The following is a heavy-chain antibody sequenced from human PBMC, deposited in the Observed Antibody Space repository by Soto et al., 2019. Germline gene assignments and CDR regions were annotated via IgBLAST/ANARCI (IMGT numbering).Heavy chain of an antibody. Sequence: QLHLVQSGAVVKKPGASVTVSCSASGYPVTAYYMHWVRQAPGRGLEWMGGINPATGAPKYTQTFQGRGTMTRDTSTGTVFMELSGRTSVDKAVFFCARGGGVGVAGSAAFDMWGQGTLVTVSS. V-gene: IGHV1-2*02. CDR3: ARGGGVGVAGSAAFDM. J-gene: IGHJ3*02. D-gene: IGHD3-3*01. CDR1: GYPVTAYY. CDR2: INPATGAP.